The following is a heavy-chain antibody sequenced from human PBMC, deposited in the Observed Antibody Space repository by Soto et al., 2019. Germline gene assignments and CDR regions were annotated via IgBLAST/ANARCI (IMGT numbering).Heavy chain of an antibody. D-gene: IGHD6-19*01. V-gene: IGHV4-39*01. CDR1: GGSIGSSSYY. J-gene: IGHJ4*02. CDR2: IYDRGST. Sequence: SETLSLTCTVSGGSIGSSSYYWGWIRQPPGKGLEWIGSIYDRGSTYSNPSLKSRLTTSLDTSKNQFSLKLTSVTAADTAVYYCARHGYTSGRTYFDYWGQGTLVTV. CDR3: ARHGYTSGRTYFDY.